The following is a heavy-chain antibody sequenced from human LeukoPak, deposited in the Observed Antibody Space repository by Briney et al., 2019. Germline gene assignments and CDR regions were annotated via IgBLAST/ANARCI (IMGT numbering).Heavy chain of an antibody. J-gene: IGHJ6*02. CDR1: GFTFDDYA. CDR3: TRDLMDYDVSTGLHHYYMDV. CDR2: ISWNSGSL. V-gene: IGHV3-9*01. D-gene: IGHD3-9*01. Sequence: GGSLRLSCAASGFTFDDYAMHWVRQAPGKGLEWVSGISWNSGSLGYADSVRGRFTISRDNAKNTLYLQMNTLRVEDTAVYYCTRDLMDYDVSTGLHHYYMDVWGQGTTVTVFS.